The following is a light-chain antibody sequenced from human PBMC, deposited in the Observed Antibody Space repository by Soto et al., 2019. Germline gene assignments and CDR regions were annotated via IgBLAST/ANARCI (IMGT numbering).Light chain of an antibody. Sequence: QSVLTQPPSASGTPGQWVTISCSGSSSNIGSNYVYWYQQLPGAAPKLVIYRNNQRPSGVPDRFSGSKSGTSASLAIGGLRSEDEADYYCAAWDDSLSGLVFGRGTKLTVL. V-gene: IGLV1-47*01. CDR1: SSNIGSNY. CDR3: AAWDDSLSGLV. CDR2: RNN. J-gene: IGLJ3*02.